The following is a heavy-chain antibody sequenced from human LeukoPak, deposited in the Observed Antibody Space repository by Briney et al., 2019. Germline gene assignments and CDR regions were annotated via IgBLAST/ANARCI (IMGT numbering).Heavy chain of an antibody. D-gene: IGHD3-16*02. Sequence: GRSLRLSCAASGFTFSSYAMHWVRQAPGRGLEWVAVISYDGSNKYYADSVKGRFTISRDNSKNTLYLQMNSLRAEDTAVYYCARTAFGGVIAPGYWGQGTLVTVSS. CDR1: GFTFSSYA. CDR3: ARTAFGGVIAPGY. V-gene: IGHV3-30*04. J-gene: IGHJ4*02. CDR2: ISYDGSNK.